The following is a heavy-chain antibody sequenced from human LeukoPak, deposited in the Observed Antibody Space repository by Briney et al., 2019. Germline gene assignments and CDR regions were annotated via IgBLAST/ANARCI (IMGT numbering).Heavy chain of an antibody. CDR2: ISSSSTYI. CDR3: AREAYSSGWYAENPFDY. D-gene: IGHD6-19*01. CDR1: GFTFNNYN. Sequence: GGSLRLSCAASGFTFNNYNMNWVRQAPGKGLEWVSSISSSSTYIYYADSVKGRFTISRDNAKNSLYLQMNSLRAEDTAVYYCAREAYSSGWYAENPFDYWGQGTLVTVSS. J-gene: IGHJ4*02. V-gene: IGHV3-21*01.